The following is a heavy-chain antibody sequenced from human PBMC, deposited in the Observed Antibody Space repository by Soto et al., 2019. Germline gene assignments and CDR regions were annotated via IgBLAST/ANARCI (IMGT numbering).Heavy chain of an antibody. Sequence: PSETLSLTCTVSGGSITSGSYYWTWIRQHPGKRLEWSGYIHYSGSTNYQPSLKSRVTMSVDTSKNQFSLKLSSVTAADTAVDYCARDRGYSSSLTNGGMDVWGQGTTVTVSS. V-gene: IGHV4-61*01. J-gene: IGHJ6*02. CDR2: IHYSGST. D-gene: IGHD6-13*01. CDR1: GGSITSGSYY. CDR3: ARDRGYSSSLTNGGMDV.